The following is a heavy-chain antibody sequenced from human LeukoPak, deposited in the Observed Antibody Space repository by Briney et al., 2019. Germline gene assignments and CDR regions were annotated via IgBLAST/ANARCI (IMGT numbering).Heavy chain of an antibody. D-gene: IGHD2-2*01. CDR1: GFTFSNYW. CDR3: AKLAGGIVVVPAALEAQGAFDI. V-gene: IGHV3-74*01. CDR2: INSDGRST. J-gene: IGHJ3*02. Sequence: GGSLRLSCAASGFTFSNYWMHWVRQAPGKGLVWVSRINSDGRSTTYADSVKGRFTISRDNSKNTLYLQMNSLRAEDTAVYYCAKLAGGIVVVPAALEAQGAFDIWGQGTMVTVSS.